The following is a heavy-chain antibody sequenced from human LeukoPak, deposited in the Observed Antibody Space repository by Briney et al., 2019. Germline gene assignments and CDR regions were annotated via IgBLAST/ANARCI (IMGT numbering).Heavy chain of an antibody. V-gene: IGHV1-18*01. CDR2: VSGNNGKT. D-gene: IGHD1-1*01. Sequence: GASVKVSCKASGYTFTTYGISWVRQAPGQGREWMGWVSGNNGKTNYAQKLQGRVTMTTDTSTNTAYMELRSLRSDDTAVYYCARDFYHSGTNWYDVFDVWGQGTMVTVSS. CDR3: ARDFYHSGTNWYDVFDV. J-gene: IGHJ3*01. CDR1: GYTFTTYG.